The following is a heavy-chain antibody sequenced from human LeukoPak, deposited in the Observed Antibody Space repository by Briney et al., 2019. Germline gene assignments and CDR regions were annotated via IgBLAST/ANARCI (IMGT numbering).Heavy chain of an antibody. J-gene: IGHJ6*02. V-gene: IGHV3-15*01. CDR2: IKTKTDGGTT. CDR3: TAARGYYGMDV. Sequence: GGSLRLSCAGSGFTFSDAWMSWVRQAPGKGLEWVGRIKTKTDGGTTDYAAPVKGRVTISRDDSKNTLYLQMNSLKTDDTAVYYCTAARGYYGMDVWGQGTTVTVSS. CDR1: GFTFSDAW.